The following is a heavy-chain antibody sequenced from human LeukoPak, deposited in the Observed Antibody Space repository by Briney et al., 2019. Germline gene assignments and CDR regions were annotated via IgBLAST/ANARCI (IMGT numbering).Heavy chain of an antibody. J-gene: IGHJ4*02. CDR2: IYYSGST. V-gene: IGHV4-39*07. Sequence: SETLSLTCTVSGGSISSSSYYWGWIRQPPGKGLEWIGSIYYSGSTYYNPSLKSRVTISVDTSKNQFSLKLSSVTAADTAVYYCARDLAPYYYDSSGSWGYWGQGTLVTVSS. CDR1: GGSISSSSYY. CDR3: ARDLAPYYYDSSGSWGY. D-gene: IGHD3-22*01.